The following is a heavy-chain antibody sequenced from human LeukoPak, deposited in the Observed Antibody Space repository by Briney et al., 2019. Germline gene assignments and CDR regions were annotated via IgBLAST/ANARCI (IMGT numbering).Heavy chain of an antibody. J-gene: IGHJ4*02. CDR3: AKDPSYDFWSGYYGHYFDY. CDR1: GFTFSTYA. Sequence: GGSLRLSCAASGFTFSTYAMSWVRQAAGKGLEWVSLISGSGGSTYHADSVKGRFTISRDNSKNTLYLQMNSLRAEDTAVYYCAKDPSYDFWSGYYGHYFDYWGQGTLVTVSS. CDR2: ISGSGGST. D-gene: IGHD3-3*01. V-gene: IGHV3-23*01.